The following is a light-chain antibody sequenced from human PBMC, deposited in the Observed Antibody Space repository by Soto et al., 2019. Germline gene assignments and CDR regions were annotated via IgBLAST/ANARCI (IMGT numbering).Light chain of an antibody. CDR3: QQRSR. V-gene: IGKV3-11*01. Sequence: EIVLTQSPATLSLSPGERATLSCRASQRVSSYLAWYQQKPGQAPRLLIYDASNRATGIPARFSGSGSGTDFTLPISSLEPEDFAVYYCQQRSRFGGGTKVEIK. CDR2: DAS. J-gene: IGKJ4*01. CDR1: QRVSSY.